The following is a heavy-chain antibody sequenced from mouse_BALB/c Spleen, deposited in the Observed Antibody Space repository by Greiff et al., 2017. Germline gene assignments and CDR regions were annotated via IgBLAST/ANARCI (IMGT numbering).Heavy chain of an antibody. Sequence: EVQGVESGGGLVKPGGSLKLSCAASGFAFSSYDMSWVRQTPEKRLEWVAYISSGGGSTYYPDTVKGRFTISRDNAKNTLYLQMSSLKSEDTAMYYCARRGITRAMDYWGQGTSVTVSS. CDR2: ISSGGGST. D-gene: IGHD2-4*01. CDR3: ARRGITRAMDY. J-gene: IGHJ4*01. CDR1: GFAFSSYD. V-gene: IGHV5-12-1*01.